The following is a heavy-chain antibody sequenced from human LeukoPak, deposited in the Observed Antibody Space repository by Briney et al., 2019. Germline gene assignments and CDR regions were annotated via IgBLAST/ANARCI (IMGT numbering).Heavy chain of an antibody. CDR2: IDPSGGST. D-gene: IGHD6-13*01. Sequence: ASVKVSCKASGYTFTNYYIHWVRQAPGQGLEWMGMIDPSGGSTNSAQRFQGSVSMTRDTSTSTVYMELSSLRSEDTAVYYCARDLGSSWYIDYWGQGTLVTVSS. CDR3: ARDLGSSWYIDY. CDR1: GYTFTNYY. J-gene: IGHJ4*02. V-gene: IGHV1-46*01.